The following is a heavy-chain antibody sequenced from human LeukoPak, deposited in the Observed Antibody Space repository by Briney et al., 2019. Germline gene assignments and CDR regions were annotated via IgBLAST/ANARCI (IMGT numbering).Heavy chain of an antibody. CDR2: IYHSGST. J-gene: IGHJ3*02. D-gene: IGHD1-7*01. CDR3: ARGGKLELDAFDI. V-gene: IGHV4-30-2*01. CDR1: GGSISSGGYY. Sequence: SQTLSLTCTVSGGSISSGGYYWSWLRQPPGKGLEWIGYIYHSGSTYYNPSLKSRVTISVNRSKNQFPLKLSSVTAADTAVYYCARGGKLELDAFDIWGQGTMVTVSS.